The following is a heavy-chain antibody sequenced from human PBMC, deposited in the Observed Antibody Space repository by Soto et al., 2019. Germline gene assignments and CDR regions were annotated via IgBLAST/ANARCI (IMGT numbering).Heavy chain of an antibody. V-gene: IGHV3-7*03. D-gene: IGHD6-19*01. Sequence: GGSLRLSCAVSGFTVSAKWMSWVRQAPGKGLEWLANINEDGSKKFYVDSVKCRFTISKDNAKNSLSLQLGSLRADDTAVYYCAREMHLGSGWGDIDIWGRGTMVTVSS. J-gene: IGHJ4*02. CDR1: GFTVSAKW. CDR3: AREMHLGSGWGDIDI. CDR2: INEDGSKK.